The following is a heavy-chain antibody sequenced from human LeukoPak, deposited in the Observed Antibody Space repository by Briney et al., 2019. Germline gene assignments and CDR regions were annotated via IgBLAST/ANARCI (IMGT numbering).Heavy chain of an antibody. CDR3: ARDSEPDFWRGYYCLEY. Sequence: GGSLRLSCAASGFTFSSYSMNWVRQAPGKGLEWVSSISSSSSHIYYADSVKGRFTISRDNAKNSLYLQMNSLRAEDTAVYYCARDSEPDFWRGYYCLEYWGQGTLVTVSS. CDR1: GFTFSSYS. D-gene: IGHD3-3*01. CDR2: ISSSSSHI. V-gene: IGHV3-21*01. J-gene: IGHJ4*02.